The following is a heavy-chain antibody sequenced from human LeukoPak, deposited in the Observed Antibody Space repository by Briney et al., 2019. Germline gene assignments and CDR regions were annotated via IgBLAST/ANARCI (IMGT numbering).Heavy chain of an antibody. V-gene: IGHV3-21*01. CDR3: ARDPLGGVIDYFDY. D-gene: IGHD3-16*02. CDR2: ISSSSSYI. J-gene: IGHJ4*02. Sequence: GGSLRPSCAASGFTFSSYSMNWVRQAPGKGLEWVSSISSSSSYIYYADSVKGRVTISRDNAKNSLYLQMNSLRAEDTAVYYCARDPLGGVIDYFDYWGQGALVTVSS. CDR1: GFTFSSYS.